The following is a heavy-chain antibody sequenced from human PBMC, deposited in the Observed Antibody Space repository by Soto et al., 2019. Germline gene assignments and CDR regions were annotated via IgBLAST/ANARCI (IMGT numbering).Heavy chain of an antibody. CDR1: GYTFTGYY. CDR3: ARGKSHCSSTSCSGSFDY. Sequence: ASVKVSCKASGYTFTGYYMHWVRQAPGQGLEWMGWINPNSGGTNYAQKFQGWVTMTRDTSISTAYMELSRLRSDDTAVYYCARGKSHCSSTSCSGSFDYWGQGTLVTVSS. D-gene: IGHD2-2*01. V-gene: IGHV1-2*04. J-gene: IGHJ4*02. CDR2: INPNSGGT.